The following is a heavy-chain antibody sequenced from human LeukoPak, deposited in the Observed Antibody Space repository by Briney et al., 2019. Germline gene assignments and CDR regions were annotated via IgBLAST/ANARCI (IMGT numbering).Heavy chain of an antibody. CDR2: ISPYNGNT. Sequence: ASVKVSCKASGYIFINYGISWGRQAPGQGLEWMGWISPYNGNTNYAQILQGRVTMTTDTSTSTAYMELRSLRSDDTAVYYYARSPGPPPPTDYWGQGTLVTVSS. V-gene: IGHV1-18*01. J-gene: IGHJ4*02. CDR3: ARSPGPPPPTDY. CDR1: GYIFINYG.